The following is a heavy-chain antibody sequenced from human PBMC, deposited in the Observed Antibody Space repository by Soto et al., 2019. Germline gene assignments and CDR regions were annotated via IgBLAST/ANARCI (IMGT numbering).Heavy chain of an antibody. CDR1: GGSITSGGCY. J-gene: IGHJ2*01. CDR3: ARNYCGGDCYSPFVYWYFDL. D-gene: IGHD2-21*02. CDR2: ISFSGST. V-gene: IGHV4-31*03. Sequence: PSETLSLTCTVSGGSITSGGCYWSWIRQHPGKGLQWIGYISFSGSTFYNPSLKSRVAISAISVDTSKNQFSLKLSSVTAADTAVYYCARNYCGGDCYSPFVYWYFDLWGRGTLVTVS.